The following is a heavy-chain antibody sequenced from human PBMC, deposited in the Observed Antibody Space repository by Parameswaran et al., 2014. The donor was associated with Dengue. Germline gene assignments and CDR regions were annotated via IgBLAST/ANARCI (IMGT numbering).Heavy chain of an antibody. J-gene: IGHJ6*02. CDR2: IDPNTGYA. Sequence: WVRQAPGQGLEWMGRIDPNTGYADYAQNFRGRVTMTRDTSVSTVYMELNTLRPDDSVVYYCAKGSQPRRTTRSPPLDTMDVWGQGTTVTVSS. V-gene: IGHV1-2*05. D-gene: IGHD1-7*01. CDR3: AKGSQPRRTTRSPPLDTMDV.